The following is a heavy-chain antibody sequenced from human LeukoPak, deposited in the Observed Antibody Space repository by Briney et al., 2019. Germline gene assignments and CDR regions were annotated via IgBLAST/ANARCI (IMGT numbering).Heavy chain of an antibody. CDR3: ARQGGGVVVPAALIY. D-gene: IGHD2-2*01. CDR2: IYHSGST. J-gene: IGHJ4*02. V-gene: IGHV4-38-2*01. CDR1: GYSISSGYY. Sequence: SETLSLTCAVSGYSISSGYYWGWIQQPPGKGLEWIGSIYHSGSTYYNPSLKSRVTISVDTSKNQFSLKLSSVTAADTAVYYCARQGGGVVVPAALIYWGQGTLVTVSS.